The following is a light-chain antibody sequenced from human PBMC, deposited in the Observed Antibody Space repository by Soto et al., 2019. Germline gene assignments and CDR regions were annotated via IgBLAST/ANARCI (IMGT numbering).Light chain of an antibody. J-gene: IGLJ2*01. CDR1: SSDVGGYNY. V-gene: IGLV2-14*01. CDR3: SSYTSSSTFVL. Sequence: QSVLTQPASVSGSPGQSITISCTGTSSDVGGYNYVSWYQQHPGKAPKLMIYDVSNRPSGVSNRFSGPKSGNTASLTISGLQAEDEADYYCSSYTSSSTFVLFGGGTKVTVL. CDR2: DVS.